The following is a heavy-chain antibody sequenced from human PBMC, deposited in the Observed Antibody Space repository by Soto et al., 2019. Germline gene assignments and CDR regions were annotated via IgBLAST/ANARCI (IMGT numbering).Heavy chain of an antibody. CDR3: ARKAVPDF. J-gene: IGHJ4*02. CDR2: ITYDATNE. CDR1: GFTFSSYA. Sequence: GGSLRLSCAASGFTFSSYAMHWVRQAPGKGLEWVAVITYDATNEYYADSVKGRFTISRDNSNNTLSLHMSSLRLADTAVYYCARKAVPDFWGQGTLVTVSS. D-gene: IGHD6-19*01. V-gene: IGHV3-30-3*01.